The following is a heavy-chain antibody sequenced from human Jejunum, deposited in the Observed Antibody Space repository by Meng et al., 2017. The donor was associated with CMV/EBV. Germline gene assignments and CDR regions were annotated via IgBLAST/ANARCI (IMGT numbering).Heavy chain of an antibody. CDR3: AREPQLEIDAFDI. D-gene: IGHD1-1*01. J-gene: IGHJ3*02. CDR2: ISQDGSNK. CDR1: GLTCSSYT. Sequence: SGLTCSSYTMHWVRQPPGKGLQWVALISQDGSNKYYADSVKGRFTISRDNSKNTLYVQMNSLRPDDTAVYYCAREPQLEIDAFDIWGRGTMVTVSS. V-gene: IGHV3-30-3*01.